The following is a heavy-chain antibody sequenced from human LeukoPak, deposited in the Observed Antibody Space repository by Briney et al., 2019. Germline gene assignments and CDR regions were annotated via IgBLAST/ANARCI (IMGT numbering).Heavy chain of an antibody. V-gene: IGHV4-4*02. CDR3: ARMVRGVYDAFDI. D-gene: IGHD3-10*01. CDR1: GGSISSSNW. CDR2: IYHSGST. Sequence: SGTLSLTCAVSGGSISSSNWWSWVRQPPGKGLEWIGEIYHSGSTNYNQSLKSRVTISVDKSKNQFSLKLSSVTAADTAVYYCARMVRGVYDAFDIWGQGTMVTVSS. J-gene: IGHJ3*02.